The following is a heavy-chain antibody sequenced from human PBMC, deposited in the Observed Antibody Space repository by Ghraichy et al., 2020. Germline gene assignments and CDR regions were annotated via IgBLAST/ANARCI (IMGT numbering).Heavy chain of an antibody. CDR1: GYTFTSYG. J-gene: IGHJ4*02. V-gene: IGHV1-18*04. Sequence: ASVKVSSKASGYTFTSYGISWVRQAPGQGLEWMGWISAYNGNTNYAQKLQGRVTMTTDTSTSTAYMELRSLRSDDTAVYYCARVGGRYDCSGGSCQNDYWGQGTLVTVSS. D-gene: IGHD2-15*01. CDR2: ISAYNGNT. CDR3: ARVGGRYDCSGGSCQNDY.